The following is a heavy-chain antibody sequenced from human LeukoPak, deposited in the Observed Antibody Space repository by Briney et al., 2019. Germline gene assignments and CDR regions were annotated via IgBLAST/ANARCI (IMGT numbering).Heavy chain of an antibody. CDR1: GGSISSYY. D-gene: IGHD3-22*01. V-gene: IGHV4-34*01. CDR3: ATRGDYSDTSGNSYDALDI. Sequence: SETLSLTCTVSGGSISSYYWSWIRQPLGKGLEWIGDVGHSGSADYNPSLKSRVTVSADPSKTQFSLKLTSVTAADTAVYYCATRGDYSDTSGNSYDALDIWGQGTMVTVSS. CDR2: VGHSGSA. J-gene: IGHJ3*02.